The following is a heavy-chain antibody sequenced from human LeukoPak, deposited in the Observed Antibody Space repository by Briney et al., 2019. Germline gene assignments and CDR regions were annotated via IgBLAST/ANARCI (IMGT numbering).Heavy chain of an antibody. Sequence: SETLSLTCAVYGGSFSGYYWSWIRQPPGKGLEWIGEINHSGSTNYNPSLKSRVTISVDTSKNQFSLKLSSVTAADTAVYYCARGVSSSGWYYYYYGMDVWGQGTTVTVSS. J-gene: IGHJ6*02. CDR3: ARGVSSSGWYYYYYGMDV. CDR1: GGSFSGYY. D-gene: IGHD6-19*01. V-gene: IGHV4-34*01. CDR2: INHSGST.